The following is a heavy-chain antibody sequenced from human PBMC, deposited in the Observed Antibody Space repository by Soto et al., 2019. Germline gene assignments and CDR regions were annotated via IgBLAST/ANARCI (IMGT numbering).Heavy chain of an antibody. CDR2: ISYDGSNK. V-gene: IGHV3-30*18. D-gene: IGHD2-15*01. J-gene: IGHJ4*02. CDR1: GFTFSSYG. CDR3: AKDRLGYCSGGSCYYPDY. Sequence: QVQLVESGGGVVQPGRSLRLSCAASGFTFSSYGKHWVRQAPGKGLEWVAVISYDGSNKYYADSVKGRFTISRDNSKNTLYLQMNSLRAEDTAVYYCAKDRLGYCSGGSCYYPDYWGQGTLVTVSS.